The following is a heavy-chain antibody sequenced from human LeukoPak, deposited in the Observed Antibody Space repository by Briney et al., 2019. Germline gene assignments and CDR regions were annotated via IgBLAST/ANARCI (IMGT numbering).Heavy chain of an antibody. V-gene: IGHV3-21*01. J-gene: IGHJ4*02. CDR2: ISSSSSYI. CDR3: ARQGQGYYYDSSGYYRHDY. Sequence: GGSLRLSCAASGFTFSSSAMSWVRQAPGKGLEWVSSISSSSSYIYYADSVKGRFTISRDNAKNSLYLQMNSLRAEDTAVYYCARQGQGYYYDSSGYYRHDYWGQGTLVTVSS. CDR1: GFTFSSSA. D-gene: IGHD3-22*01.